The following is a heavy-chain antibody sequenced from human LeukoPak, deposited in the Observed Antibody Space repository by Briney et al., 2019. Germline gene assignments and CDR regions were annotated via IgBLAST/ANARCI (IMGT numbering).Heavy chain of an antibody. J-gene: IGHJ4*02. V-gene: IGHV4-4*07. CDR3: ARHSRAAAGPYFDY. Sequence: SETLSLTCIVSGGSISSYYWSWIRQPAGKGLEWIGRIYTSGRTNYNPSLKSRVTISVDTSKNQFSLKLSSVTAADTAVYYCARHSRAAAGPYFDYWGQGTLVTVSS. D-gene: IGHD6-13*01. CDR1: GGSISSYY. CDR2: IYTSGRT.